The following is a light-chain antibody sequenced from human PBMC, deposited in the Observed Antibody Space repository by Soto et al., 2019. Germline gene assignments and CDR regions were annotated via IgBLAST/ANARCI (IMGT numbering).Light chain of an antibody. CDR3: TSYVGNDIWV. Sequence: QCALTQAPSVSGSPGQSVTISCTGTSSDVGAYKYVSWYQQYPGKAPKLMIYEVTKRPSGVPDRFSGSKSGNTASLTVCGLQGEDEANYYCTSYVGNDIWVFGGGTKLTVL. V-gene: IGLV2-8*01. CDR2: EVT. CDR1: SSDVGAYKY. J-gene: IGLJ3*02.